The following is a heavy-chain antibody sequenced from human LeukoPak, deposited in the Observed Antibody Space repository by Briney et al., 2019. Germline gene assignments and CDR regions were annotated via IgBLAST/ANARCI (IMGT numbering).Heavy chain of an antibody. V-gene: IGHV5-51*01. CDR2: IYPGDSDT. Sequence: GESLKISCKGSGYSFTSYWIGWVRQMPGKGLEWMGIIYPGDSDTRYSPSSQGQVTISADKSISTAYLQWSSLKASDTAMYYCASLYYDSSGYRDYWGQGTLVTVSS. CDR3: ASLYYDSSGYRDY. D-gene: IGHD3-22*01. J-gene: IGHJ4*02. CDR1: GYSFTSYW.